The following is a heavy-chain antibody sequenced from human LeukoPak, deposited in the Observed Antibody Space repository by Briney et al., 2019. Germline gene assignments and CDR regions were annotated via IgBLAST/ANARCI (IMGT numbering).Heavy chain of an antibody. V-gene: IGHV5-51*01. Sequence: GESLKISCKGSGYSFTSYWIVWVRQMPGKGLEWMGIIYPGDSDTRYSPSFQGQVIISADKSISTAYLQWSSLKASDTAMYYCARPPAAYGDYAFDIWGQGTMVTVSS. CDR2: IYPGDSDT. D-gene: IGHD4-17*01. CDR3: ARPPAAYGDYAFDI. J-gene: IGHJ3*02. CDR1: GYSFTSYW.